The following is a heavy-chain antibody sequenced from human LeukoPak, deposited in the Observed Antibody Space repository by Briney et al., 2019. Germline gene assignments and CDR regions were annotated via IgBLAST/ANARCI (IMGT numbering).Heavy chain of an antibody. V-gene: IGHV4-59*11. CDR1: GGSISSHY. CDR2: IYYSGST. Sequence: SETLSLTCTVSGGSISSHYWSWIRQPPGKGLEWIGYIYYSGSTSYNPSLRSRVTISVHTSKNQFSLTLSSVTAADTAIYYCARDLGWFDPWGQGALVTVSS. J-gene: IGHJ5*02. CDR3: ARDLGWFDP.